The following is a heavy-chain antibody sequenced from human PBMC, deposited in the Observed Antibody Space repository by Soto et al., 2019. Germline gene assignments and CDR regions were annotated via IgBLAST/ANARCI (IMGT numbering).Heavy chain of an antibody. D-gene: IGHD2-2*01. Sequence: GASVKVSCKASGGTFSSYSISWVLQAPGQGLEWMGGIIPIFGTANYAQKFQGRVTITADESTSTAYMELSSLRSEDTAVYYCARSDIVVVPAASARYYYGMDVWGQGTTVTVSS. CDR3: ARSDIVVVPAASARYYYGMDV. CDR1: GGTFSSYS. CDR2: IIPIFGTA. J-gene: IGHJ6*02. V-gene: IGHV1-69*13.